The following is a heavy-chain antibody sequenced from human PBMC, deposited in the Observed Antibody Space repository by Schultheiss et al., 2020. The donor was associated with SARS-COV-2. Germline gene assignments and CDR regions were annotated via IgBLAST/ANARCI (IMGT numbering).Heavy chain of an antibody. J-gene: IGHJ6*02. D-gene: IGHD4-17*01. Sequence: ASVKVSCKASGYTFTSYDINWVRQATGQGLEWMGWMNPNSGNTGYAQKFQGRVTMTRNTSISTAYMELSSLRSEDTAVYYCAKGYGDYFGYYYYGMDVWGQGTTVTVSS. CDR1: GYTFTSYD. CDR2: MNPNSGNT. V-gene: IGHV1-8*01. CDR3: AKGYGDYFGYYYYGMDV.